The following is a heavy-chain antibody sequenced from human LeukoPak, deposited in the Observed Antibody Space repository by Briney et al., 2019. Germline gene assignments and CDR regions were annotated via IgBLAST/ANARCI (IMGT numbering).Heavy chain of an antibody. CDR2: IIPIFGTA. D-gene: IGHD2-2*02. V-gene: IGHV1-69*05. CDR3: ATSMGCSSTSCYTGTFAVYYYMDV. CDR1: GGTFSSYA. Sequence: GASVKVSCKASGGTFSSYAISWVRQAPGQGLEWMGGIIPIFGTANYAQKFQGRVTITTDESTSTAYMELSSLRSEDTAVYYCATSMGCSSTSCYTGTFAVYYYMDVWGKGTTVTVSS. J-gene: IGHJ6*03.